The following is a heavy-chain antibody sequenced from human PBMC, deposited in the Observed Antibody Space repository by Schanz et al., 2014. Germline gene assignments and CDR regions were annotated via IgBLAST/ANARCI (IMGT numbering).Heavy chain of an antibody. D-gene: IGHD6-13*01. J-gene: IGHJ6*02. V-gene: IGHV4-61*01. Sequence: QVQLQESGPGLVKPAETLSLTCTVSGGSISSDSIYSDYWSWIRQPPGKGLEWIGYIHKSGTTNYNPSLKSPVTISIDASKNQFSLKLTSVTAADTGVYYCARVGQGAVATGSNTFYYYVMDVWGQGTTVTVSS. CDR1: GGSISSDSIYSDY. CDR2: IHKSGTT. CDR3: ARVGQGAVATGSNTFYYYVMDV.